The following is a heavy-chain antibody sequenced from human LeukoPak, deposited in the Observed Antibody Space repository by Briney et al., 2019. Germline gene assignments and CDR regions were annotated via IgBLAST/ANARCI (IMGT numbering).Heavy chain of an antibody. CDR3: AKGMSGEPSFYGMDV. CDR1: GFSFSTYA. D-gene: IGHD1-14*01. V-gene: IGHV3-23*01. Sequence: GGSLRLSCAASGFSFSTYAMNWVRQAPGKGLEWVSGIVGGGDNTYYADSVKGRFTISRDNSKNTLYLQMNSLRVEDTAAFYCAKGMSGEPSFYGMDVWGQGTTVTVSS. J-gene: IGHJ6*02. CDR2: IVGGGDNT.